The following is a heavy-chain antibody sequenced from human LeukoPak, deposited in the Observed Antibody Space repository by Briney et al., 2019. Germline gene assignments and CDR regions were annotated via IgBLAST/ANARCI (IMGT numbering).Heavy chain of an antibody. CDR3: ARDLGWYAYFDH. V-gene: IGHV4-61*01. D-gene: IGHD6-19*01. CDR2: IYYSGST. CDR1: GGSVSSGSYY. J-gene: IGHJ4*02. Sequence: SETLSLTCTVSGGSVSSGSYYWSWIRQPPGKGLEWIGYIYYSGSTNYNPSLKSRVTISVDTSKNQFSLKLSSVTAADTAVYYCARDLGWYAYFDHWGQGTLVTVSS.